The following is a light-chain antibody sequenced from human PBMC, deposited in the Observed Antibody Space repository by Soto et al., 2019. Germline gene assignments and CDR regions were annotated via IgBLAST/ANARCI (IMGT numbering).Light chain of an antibody. J-gene: IGLJ2*01. V-gene: IGLV1-44*01. CDR1: RSNIGTYT. CDR2: RNH. CDR3: AAWDDSLRAVV. Sequence: QSVLTQSPSASATPGQRVTISCSGSRSNIGTYTVNWYQQLPGTAPTLLIFRNHQRPSGVPDRFSGSKSGTSASLAISGPQSEDEADYYCAAWDDSLRAVVFGGGTQLTVL.